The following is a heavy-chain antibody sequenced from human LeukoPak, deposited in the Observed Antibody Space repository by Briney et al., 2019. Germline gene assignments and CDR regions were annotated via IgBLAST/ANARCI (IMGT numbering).Heavy chain of an antibody. CDR3: VKGSGSLDPDY. J-gene: IGHJ4*02. V-gene: IGHV3-30*19. D-gene: IGHD1-26*01. CDR2: ISDDGNHK. Sequence: PGGSLRLSCAASGFTFSSYGMHWVRQAPGQGLEWVAVISDDGNHKHYVDSVKGRFTISRDNSKTTLFLQMNSLRPEDTAIYYCVKGSGSLDPDYWGQGTLVTVSS. CDR1: GFTFSSYG.